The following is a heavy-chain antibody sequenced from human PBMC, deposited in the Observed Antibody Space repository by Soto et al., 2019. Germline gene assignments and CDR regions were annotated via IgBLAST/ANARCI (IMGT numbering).Heavy chain of an antibody. CDR2: ISSSSSTV. J-gene: IGHJ4*02. D-gene: IGHD1-26*01. CDR1: GFSFSTYS. V-gene: IGHV3-48*02. CDR3: TRESTSTLGIVGAIYGDH. Sequence: EVQLVESGGGLEQPGGSLRLSCAASGFSFSTYSMNWVRQAQGKGLEWVSYISSSSSTVYYADSVKGRFTISRDNAKNSLYLQMNSLRDEDTAVYYCTRESTSTLGIVGAIYGDHWGQGTLVTVSS.